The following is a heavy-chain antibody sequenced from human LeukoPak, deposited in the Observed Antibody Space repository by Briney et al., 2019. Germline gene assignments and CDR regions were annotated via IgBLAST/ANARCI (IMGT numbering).Heavy chain of an antibody. CDR3: ALWFGEPYYFDY. CDR1: GFSLSTSGVG. D-gene: IGHD3-10*01. CDR2: IYWDDDK. V-gene: IGHV2-5*02. Sequence: SGPTLVKPTQTLKLTCTFSGFSLSTSGVGVGWIRQPPGKALEWLALIYWDDDKRYSPSLKSRLTITKDTSKNQVVLTMTNMDPVDTATYYCALWFGEPYYFDYWGQGTLVTVSS. J-gene: IGHJ4*02.